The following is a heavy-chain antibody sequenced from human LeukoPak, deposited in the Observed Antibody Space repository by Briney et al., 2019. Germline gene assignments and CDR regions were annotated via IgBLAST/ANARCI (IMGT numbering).Heavy chain of an antibody. CDR2: INSDWSST. CDR1: GFTFSSYW. Sequence: QPGRSLRLSCAASGFTFSSYWMHWVRQAPAKGLVGVSRINSDWSSTSYADSVKGRFTISRDNAKNTLYLQMNSLRAEDTAVYYCARGGRIAAAGIYYYYYYMDVWGKGTTVTISS. V-gene: IGHV3-74*01. CDR3: ARGGRIAAAGIYYYYYYMDV. D-gene: IGHD6-13*01. J-gene: IGHJ6*03.